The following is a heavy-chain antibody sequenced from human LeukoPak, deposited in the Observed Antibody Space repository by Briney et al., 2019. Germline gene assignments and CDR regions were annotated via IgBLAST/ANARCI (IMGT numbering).Heavy chain of an antibody. J-gene: IGHJ4*02. CDR1: GFTFSSYS. CDR2: ISSSSSYI. Sequence: GGSLRLSCAASGFTFSSYSMNWVRQAPGKGLEWVSSISSSSSYIYYADSVKGRFTISRDNAKNSLYLQMNSLRAEDTAVYYCARDQDSSGFLDYWGRGTLVTVSS. V-gene: IGHV3-21*01. D-gene: IGHD6-19*01. CDR3: ARDQDSSGFLDY.